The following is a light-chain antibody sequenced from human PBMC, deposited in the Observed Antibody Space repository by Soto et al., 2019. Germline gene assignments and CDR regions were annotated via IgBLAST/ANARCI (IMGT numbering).Light chain of an antibody. Sequence: QSVLTQPASVSGSPGQSITISCTGTSSDVGGYNFVSWYQQHPGKAPKLIIYDVSNRPSGVSNRFSGSKSGNTASLTISGLQAEDEADYYCSSYTASSTPFVFGTWTKVTVL. J-gene: IGLJ1*01. CDR1: SSDVGGYNF. CDR2: DVS. V-gene: IGLV2-14*01. CDR3: SSYTASSTPFV.